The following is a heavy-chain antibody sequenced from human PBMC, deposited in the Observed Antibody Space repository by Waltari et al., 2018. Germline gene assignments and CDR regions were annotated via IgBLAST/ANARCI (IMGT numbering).Heavy chain of an antibody. CDR3: ARRSRCGMASPRCYMDV. J-gene: IGHJ6*03. Sequence: EVQLVQSGAEVKKPGESLKISCKGSGYSFTSYWIGWVRQMPGKGLEWMGIIYPGDSDTRYSPSFQGQITISADKSISTAYLQWSSLKASDTAMYYCARRSRCGMASPRCYMDVWGKGTTVTVSS. V-gene: IGHV5-51*01. D-gene: IGHD5-12*01. CDR1: GYSFTSYW. CDR2: IYPGDSDT.